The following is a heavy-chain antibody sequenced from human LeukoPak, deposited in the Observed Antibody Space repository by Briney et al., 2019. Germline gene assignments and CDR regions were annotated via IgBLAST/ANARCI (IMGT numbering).Heavy chain of an antibody. CDR2: ISGRGGRT. V-gene: IGHV3-23*01. CDR1: GFPFTTYA. D-gene: IGHD3-9*01. J-gene: IGHJ4*02. CDR3: AKSTWFDYFDY. Sequence: GGSLRLSCAASGFPFTTYAMSWVRQAPGKGLEWVSAISGRGGRTYYADSVKGRFTISRDNSENTLYLQMNRLRADDTAIYYCAKSTWFDYFDYWGQGTLVTVSS.